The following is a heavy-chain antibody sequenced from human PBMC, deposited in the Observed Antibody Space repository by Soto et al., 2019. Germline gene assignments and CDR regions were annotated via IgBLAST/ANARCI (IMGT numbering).Heavy chain of an antibody. D-gene: IGHD3-3*01. CDR3: ARDLSSFGVVIIDDYYYGMDV. J-gene: IGHJ6*02. Sequence: PGGSLRLSCAASGFTFSSYGMHWVRQAPGKGLEWVAVIWYDGSNKYYADSVKGRFTISRDNSKNTLYLQMNSLRAEDTAVYYCARDLSSFGVVIIDDYYYGMDVWGQGTTVTVSS. CDR1: GFTFSSYG. V-gene: IGHV3-33*01. CDR2: IWYDGSNK.